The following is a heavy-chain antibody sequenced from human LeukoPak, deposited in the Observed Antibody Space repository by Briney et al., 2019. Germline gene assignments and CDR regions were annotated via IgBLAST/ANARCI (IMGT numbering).Heavy chain of an antibody. CDR2: ISSSSSYI. CDR1: GFTFSSYS. Sequence: PGGSLRLSCAASGFTFSSYSMNWVRQAPGKGLGWVSSISSSSSYIYYADSVKGRFTISRDNAKNSLYLQMNSLRAEDTAVYYCARDAPRDGYNDYWGQGTLVTVSS. V-gene: IGHV3-21*01. J-gene: IGHJ4*02. D-gene: IGHD5-24*01. CDR3: ARDAPRDGYNDY.